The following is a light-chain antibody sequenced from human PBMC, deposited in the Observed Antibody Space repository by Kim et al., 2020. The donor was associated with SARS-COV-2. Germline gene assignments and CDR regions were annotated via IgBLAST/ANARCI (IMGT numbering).Light chain of an antibody. J-gene: IGKJ2*01. Sequence: SQGGRATLSCRAGQSIGTNLAWYHQKPGQAPRLLIYGASTRATGVPARISGSASGSDFTLTISTLQSGDFGIYYCQQYNNWFPYTFGQGTELEI. CDR2: GAS. CDR3: QQYNNWFPYT. V-gene: IGKV3-15*01. CDR1: QSIGTN.